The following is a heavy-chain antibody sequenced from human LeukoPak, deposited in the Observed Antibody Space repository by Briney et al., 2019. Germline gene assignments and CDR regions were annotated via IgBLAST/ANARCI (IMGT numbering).Heavy chain of an antibody. CDR3: ARRRDYYDSRGYYAFDI. CDR2: IYYSGST. J-gene: IGHJ3*02. V-gene: IGHV4-59*01. D-gene: IGHD3-22*01. CDR1: GVSISSDY. Sequence: PSETLSLTCNVSGVSISSDYWTCIRQPPGKGLEWIGNIYYSGSTNYNPSLKSRVTISVNTSKNQFSLKLNSVTAADTAVYYCARRRDYYDSRGYYAFDIWGHGTMVTVSS.